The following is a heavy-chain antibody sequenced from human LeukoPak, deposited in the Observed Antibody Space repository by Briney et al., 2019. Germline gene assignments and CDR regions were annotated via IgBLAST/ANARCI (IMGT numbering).Heavy chain of an antibody. J-gene: IGHJ4*02. V-gene: IGHV3-66*01. CDR2: IYSGGST. CDR1: GFTVSSNY. CDR3: ARVATAYFDY. Sequence: GGSLRLSCAASGFTVSSNYMSWVRQAPGKGLEWVSVIYSGGSTYYADSVKGRFTISRDNSNNTLYLQMNSLRAEDTAVYYCARVATAYFDYWGQGTLVTVSS.